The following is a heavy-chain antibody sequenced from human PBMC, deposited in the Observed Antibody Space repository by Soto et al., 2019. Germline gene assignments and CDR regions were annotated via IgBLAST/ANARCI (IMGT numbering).Heavy chain of an antibody. CDR3: ARERGGYAYGDY. Sequence: QVQLVQSGAEVKKPGASVKVSCKASGYTFTSYGITWVRQAPGQGLEWMGWFNTYNGNTNYAQKLXGRXTMTTDTSTSTAYMELRSLRSDDTAVYYCARERGGYAYGDYWGQGTLVTVSS. J-gene: IGHJ4*02. CDR1: GYTFTSYG. V-gene: IGHV1-18*01. CDR2: FNTYNGNT. D-gene: IGHD5-12*01.